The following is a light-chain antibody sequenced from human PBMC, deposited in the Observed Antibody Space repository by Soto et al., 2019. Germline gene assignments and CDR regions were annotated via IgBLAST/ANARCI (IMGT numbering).Light chain of an antibody. CDR1: QGIYSH. J-gene: IGKJ2*01. CDR2: AAS. Sequence: DIQMTQSPPSLSASVGDSVTITCRASQGIYSHLAWYQQKAGQVPKLLITAASSLRSGVPSRFSGSGFGTDFTLTLSGLQPEDFATYYCQKCDGAPYTFGTGTKLEIK. V-gene: IGKV1-27*01. CDR3: QKCDGAPYT.